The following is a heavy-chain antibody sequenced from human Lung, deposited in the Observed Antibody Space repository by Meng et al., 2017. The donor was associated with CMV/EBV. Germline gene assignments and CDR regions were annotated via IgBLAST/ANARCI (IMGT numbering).Heavy chain of an antibody. V-gene: IGHV3-30*04. J-gene: IGHJ6*02. CDR1: GFTFSSYA. D-gene: IGHD2-2*02. Sequence: SCAVSGFTFSSYAMHWVRQAPGKGLEWVAVMSYDGSNKYYADSLKGRFTISRDNAKNSLYLQMNSLRAEDTAVYYCARDLSIVPAAISYYYGMDVWGQGXTVTVSS. CDR2: MSYDGSNK. CDR3: ARDLSIVPAAISYYYGMDV.